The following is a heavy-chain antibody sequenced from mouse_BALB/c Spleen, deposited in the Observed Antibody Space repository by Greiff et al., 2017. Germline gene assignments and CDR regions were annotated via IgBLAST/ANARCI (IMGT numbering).Heavy chain of an antibody. J-gene: IGHJ2*01. D-gene: IGHD1-2*01. CDR3: ALITTAFDY. Sequence: QVQLQQSGAELAKPGASVKMSCKASGYTFTSYWMHWVKQRPGQGLEWIGYINPSTGYTEYNQKFKDKATLTADKSSSTAYMQLSSLTSEDSAVYYCALITTAFDYWGQGTTLTVSS. CDR1: GYTFTSYW. CDR2: INPSTGYT. V-gene: IGHV1-7*01.